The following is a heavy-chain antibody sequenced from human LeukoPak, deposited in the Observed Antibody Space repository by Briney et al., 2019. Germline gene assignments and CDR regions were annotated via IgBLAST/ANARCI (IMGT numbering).Heavy chain of an antibody. V-gene: IGHV1-69*04. CDR3: ARGTYYYDSSGSWFDP. D-gene: IGHD3-22*01. CDR1: GYTFISYG. CDR2: IIPILGIA. Sequence: ASVKVSCKASGYTFISYGISWVRQAPGQGLEWMGRIIPILGIASYAQKFQGRVTITADKSTSTAYMELSSLRSEDTAVYYCARGTYYYDSSGSWFDPWGQGTLVTVSS. J-gene: IGHJ5*02.